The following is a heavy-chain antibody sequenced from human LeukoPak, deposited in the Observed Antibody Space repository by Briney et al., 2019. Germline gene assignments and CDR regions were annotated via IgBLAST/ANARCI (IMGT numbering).Heavy chain of an antibody. CDR2: IYYSGST. D-gene: IGHD3-9*01. CDR3: ARGIGDILTGPDYFDY. J-gene: IGHJ4*02. CDR1: GGSISSGGYY. V-gene: IGHV4-31*03. Sequence: PSETLSLTCTVSGGSISSGGYYWSWIRQHPGKGLEWIGYIYYSGSTYYNPSLKSRVTISVDTSKNQFSLKLSSVTAADTAVYYCARGIGDILTGPDYFDYWGQGTLVTVSS.